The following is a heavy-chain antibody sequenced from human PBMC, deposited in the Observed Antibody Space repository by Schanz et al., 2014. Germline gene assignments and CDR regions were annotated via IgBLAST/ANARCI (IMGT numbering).Heavy chain of an antibody. CDR3: ARDGDRLYHNYYMDV. CDR2: IDGKSTTV. D-gene: IGHD4-17*01. J-gene: IGHJ6*03. V-gene: IGHV3-48*01. CDR1: GFSFSSYS. Sequence: EVQLVESGGGLVKPGESLRLSCSASGFSFSSYSMNWVRQAPGKGLEWLSYIDGKSTTVYYADSVKGRFTVSRDNARNSLYLHMNTLGAEDTAVYYCARDGDRLYHNYYMDVWGKGTTVTVSS.